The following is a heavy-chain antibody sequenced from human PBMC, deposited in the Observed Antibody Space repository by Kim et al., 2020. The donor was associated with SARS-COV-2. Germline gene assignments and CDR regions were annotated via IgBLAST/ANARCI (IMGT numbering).Heavy chain of an antibody. CDR2: ISSSSSYI. V-gene: IGHV3-21*01. J-gene: IGHJ4*02. Sequence: GGSLRLSCAASGFTFSSYSMNWVRQAPGKGLEWVSSISSSSSYIYYADSVKGRFTISRDNAKNSLYLQMNSLRAEDTAVYYCARDLRSNGPAFGYWGQGTLVTVSS. CDR3: ARDLRSNGPAFGY. D-gene: IGHD1-26*01. CDR1: GFTFSSYS.